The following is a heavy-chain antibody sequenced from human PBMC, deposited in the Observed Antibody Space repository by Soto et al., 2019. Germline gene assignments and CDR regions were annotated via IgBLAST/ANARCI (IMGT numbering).Heavy chain of an antibody. CDR1: GFTFSSYA. D-gene: IGHD1-26*01. CDR2: ISYDGSNK. J-gene: IGHJ6*01. CDR3: ARDRVGATTGYYYYGMDV. V-gene: IGHV3-30-3*01. Sequence: QVQLVESGGGVVQPGRSLRLSCAASGFTFSSYAMHWVRQAPGKGLEWVAVISYDGSNKYYADSVKGRFTISRDNSKNTLYLQMNSLRAEDTAVYYCARDRVGATTGYYYYGMDVW.